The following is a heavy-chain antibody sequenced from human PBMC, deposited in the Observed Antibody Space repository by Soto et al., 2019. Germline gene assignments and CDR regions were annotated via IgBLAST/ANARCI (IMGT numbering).Heavy chain of an antibody. J-gene: IGHJ4*02. Sequence: QVQLVESGGGVVQPGRSLRLSCAASGFSFSNCGMHWVRQAPGKGLEWVAAISSDGSDKYYSESVKGRFTISRDNSKNTLFMKINSLRVADTAVYYCVKGSEVARQELDYWGQGTLVTVSS. D-gene: IGHD2-15*01. V-gene: IGHV3-30*18. CDR1: GFSFSNCG. CDR2: ISSDGSDK. CDR3: VKGSEVARQELDY.